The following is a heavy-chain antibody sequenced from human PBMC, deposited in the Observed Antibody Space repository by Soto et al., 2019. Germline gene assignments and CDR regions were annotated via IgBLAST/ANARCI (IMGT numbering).Heavy chain of an antibody. V-gene: IGHV3-30-3*01. CDR1: GFTFTSNP. CDR2: VSYDGSNK. D-gene: IGHD6-13*01. J-gene: IGHJ6*02. CDR3: ARDPNPAAAAYYYHYGMDV. Sequence: QVQLVESGGGVVQPGRSLRLSCAASGFTFTSNPMHWVRQAPGKGLEWVAVVSYDGSNKYYADSVKGRFTISRDNSKNTLSLHMNSLRAEDTAVYYCARDPNPAAAAYYYHYGMDVWGQGTTVTVSS.